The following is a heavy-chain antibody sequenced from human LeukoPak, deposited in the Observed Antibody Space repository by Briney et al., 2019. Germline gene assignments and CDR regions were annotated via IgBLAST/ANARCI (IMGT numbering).Heavy chain of an antibody. Sequence: SDTLSLTCTVSGGSISSGGYYWSWIRHPPGKGLEWIGYIYYSGSTYYNASLKSRVTISVDTSKNQFSLKLSAVTAADTAVYYGARVLELELVDYWGQGTLVTVSS. V-gene: IGHV4-31*03. CDR3: ARVLELELVDY. CDR1: GGSISSGGYY. CDR2: IYYSGST. J-gene: IGHJ4*02. D-gene: IGHD1-7*01.